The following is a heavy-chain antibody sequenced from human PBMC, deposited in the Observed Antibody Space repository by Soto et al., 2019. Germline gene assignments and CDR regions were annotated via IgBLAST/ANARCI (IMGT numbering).Heavy chain of an antibody. CDR3: ARGFDSGGF. Sequence: QVQPQESGPGLVKPSETLSLTCTVSGGSINSYYWSWVRQPPGKGLEWIGYISYSGSTKYSPSLKRRVTISVATSKNQFSLKLNAVTAADTAVYYCARGFDSGGFWGQGTLVTVSS. CDR1: GGSINSYY. CDR2: ISYSGST. J-gene: IGHJ4*02. D-gene: IGHD3-22*01. V-gene: IGHV4-59*01.